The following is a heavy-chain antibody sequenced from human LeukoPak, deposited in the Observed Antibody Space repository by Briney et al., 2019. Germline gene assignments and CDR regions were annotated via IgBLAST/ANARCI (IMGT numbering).Heavy chain of an antibody. V-gene: IGHV4-59*12. CDR3: ARGRWLQPNWFDP. CDR2: IYYSGST. CDR1: RGSISSYY. D-gene: IGHD5-24*01. J-gene: IGHJ5*02. Sequence: SETLSLTCTVSRGSISSYYWSWIRQPPGKGLEWIGYIYYSGSTNYNPSLKSRVTISVDTSKNQFSLKLSSVTAADTAVYYCARGRWLQPNWFDPWGQGTLVTVSS.